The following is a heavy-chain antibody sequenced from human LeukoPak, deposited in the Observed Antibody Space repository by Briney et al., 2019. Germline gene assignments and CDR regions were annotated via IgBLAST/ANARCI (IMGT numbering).Heavy chain of an antibody. CDR3: AGDPRYCSSTSCANDAFDI. D-gene: IGHD2-2*01. J-gene: IGHJ3*02. CDR1: GFTFSSYW. CDR2: INSDGSST. V-gene: IGHV3-74*01. Sequence: GGSLRLSCAASGFTFSSYWMHWVRQAPGKGLVWVSRINSDGSSTSYADSVKGRFTISRDNAKNTLYLQMNSLRAEDTAVYYCAGDPRYCSSTSCANDAFDIWGQGTMVTVSS.